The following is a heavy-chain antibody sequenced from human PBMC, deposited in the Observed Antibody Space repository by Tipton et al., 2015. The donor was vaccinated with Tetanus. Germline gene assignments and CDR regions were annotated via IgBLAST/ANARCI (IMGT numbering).Heavy chain of an antibody. CDR3: ARDPQFCTGSTCHSFDF. J-gene: IGHJ4*02. CDR1: GGSITSSNY. CDR2: IYHSGST. D-gene: IGHD2-8*02. Sequence: GSLRLSCAVSGGSITSSNYWSWVRQHPGKGLEWIGEIYHSGSTNYNPSLTSRVTISVDKSKNQFSLKLNSVTAADTAVYYCARDPQFCTGSTCHSFDFWGQGTLVTVSS. V-gene: IGHV4-4*02.